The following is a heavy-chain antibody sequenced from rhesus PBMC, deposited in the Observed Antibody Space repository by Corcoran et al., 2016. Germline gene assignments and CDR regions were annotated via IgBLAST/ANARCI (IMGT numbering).Heavy chain of an antibody. D-gene: IGHD2-27*01. J-gene: IGHJ4*01. V-gene: IGHV4-76*01. CDR3: ARLYGRFTALVDYFDY. CDR2: IYGSSGST. Sequence: QVQLQESGPGLVKPSEPLSLTCAVSVGSISGGYDWSWIRQPPGQGLVWIGYIYGSSGSTNYNPSLKNRVTISKDTSKNQFSLKLSSVTAADTAVYYCARLYGRFTALVDYFDYWGQGVLVTVSS. CDR1: VGSISGGYD.